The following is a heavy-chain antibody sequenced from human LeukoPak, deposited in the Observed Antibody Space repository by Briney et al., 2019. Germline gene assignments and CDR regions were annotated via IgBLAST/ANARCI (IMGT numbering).Heavy chain of an antibody. CDR2: IYYSGST. D-gene: IGHD4-17*01. V-gene: IGHV4-59*12. CDR3: ARDTYTVTTGNDAFDI. Sequence: SETLSLTCTVSGGSISSYYWSWIRQPPGKGLEWIGYIYYSGSTNYNPSLKSRVTISVDRSKNQFSLKLSSVTAADTAVYYCARDTYTVTTGNDAFDIWGQGTMVTVSS. J-gene: IGHJ3*02. CDR1: GGSISSYY.